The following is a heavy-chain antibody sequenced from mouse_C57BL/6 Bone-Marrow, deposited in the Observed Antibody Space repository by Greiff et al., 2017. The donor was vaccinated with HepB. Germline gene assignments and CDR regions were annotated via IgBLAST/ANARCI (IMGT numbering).Heavy chain of an antibody. V-gene: IGHV5-12*01. J-gene: IGHJ4*01. CDR3: ARNYSNYFAMDY. Sequence: EVQLVESGGGLVQPGGSLKLSCAASGFTFSDYYMYWVRQTPEKRLEWVAYISNGGGSTYYPDTVKGRFTISRDNAKNTLYLQMSRLKSEDTAMYYCARNYSNYFAMDYWGQGTSVTVSS. CDR1: GFTFSDYY. D-gene: IGHD2-5*01. CDR2: ISNGGGST.